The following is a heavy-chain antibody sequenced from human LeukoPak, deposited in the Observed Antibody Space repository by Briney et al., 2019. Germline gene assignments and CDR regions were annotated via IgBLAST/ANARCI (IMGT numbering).Heavy chain of an antibody. V-gene: IGHV3-7*01. CDR3: ARDHLWSHES. CDR2: IKQDGSEK. D-gene: IGHD3-3*01. CDR1: EFNFGSNW. J-gene: IGHJ5*02. Sequence: GGSLRLSCAASEFNFGSNWMSWVRQAPGKGLEWVANIKQDGSEKYYVDSVKGRFIISRDNASGDKAKNSLFLQMNSLRAEDTAVYYCARDHLWSHESWGQGALVTVSS.